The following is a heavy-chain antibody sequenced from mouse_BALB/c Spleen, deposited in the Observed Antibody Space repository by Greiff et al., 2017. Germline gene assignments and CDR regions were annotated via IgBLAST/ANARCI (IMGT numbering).Heavy chain of an antibody. D-gene: IGHD2-1*01. Sequence: EVMLVESGGGLVKPGGSLKLSCAASGFTFSSYAMSWVRQTPEKRLEWVASISSGGSTYYPDSVKGRFTISRDNARNILYLQMSSLRSEDTAMYYCARASVYGNCDYWGQGTTLTVSS. CDR3: ARASVYGNCDY. V-gene: IGHV5-6-5*01. CDR2: ISSGGST. J-gene: IGHJ2*01. CDR1: GFTFSSYA.